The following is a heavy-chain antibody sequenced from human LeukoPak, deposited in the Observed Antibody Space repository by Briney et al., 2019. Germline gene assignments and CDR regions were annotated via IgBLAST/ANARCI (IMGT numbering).Heavy chain of an antibody. J-gene: IGHJ1*01. Sequence: GASVKVSCQVSGYTLTELSMHWVRQAPGKGLEWMGGFDPEDGETIYAQKFQGRVTMTEDTSTDTAYMELSSLRSDDTAVYYCAKSSYCSTASCFEYFQHWGQGTLVTVSS. D-gene: IGHD2-2*01. V-gene: IGHV1-24*01. CDR3: AKSSYCSTASCFEYFQH. CDR1: GYTLTELS. CDR2: FDPEDGET.